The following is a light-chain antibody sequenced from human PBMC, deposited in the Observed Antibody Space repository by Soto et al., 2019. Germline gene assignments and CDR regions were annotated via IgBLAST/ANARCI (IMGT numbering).Light chain of an antibody. CDR2: DVS. CDR1: SSDVGGYNY. V-gene: IGLV2-14*03. CDR3: SSYTRSSNVV. J-gene: IGLJ2*01. Sequence: QSALTQPASVSGSPGQSITISCTGTSSDVGGYNYVSWYQQHPGKAPKLMIYDVSNRPSGVSNRFSGSKSGNTASLTISGLQAEDEADYYCSSYTRSSNVVFGGGTKLTVL.